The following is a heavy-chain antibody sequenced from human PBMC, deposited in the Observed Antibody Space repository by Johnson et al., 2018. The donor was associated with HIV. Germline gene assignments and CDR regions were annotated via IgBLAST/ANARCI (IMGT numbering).Heavy chain of an antibody. D-gene: IGHD3-16*01. CDR1: GFTFSSYG. V-gene: IGHV3-30*03. CDR2: ISFDGSHK. CDR3: ATAGYDYVWGSYKGAFDI. J-gene: IGHJ3*02. Sequence: QVQLVESGGGVVQPGRSLRLSCSASGFTFSSYGMHWVRQAPGKGLEWVAVISFDGSHKYYADSVKGRFTISRDNSKNTLYLQMNSLRADDTAVYYCATAGYDYVWGSYKGAFDIWGQGTMVTVSS.